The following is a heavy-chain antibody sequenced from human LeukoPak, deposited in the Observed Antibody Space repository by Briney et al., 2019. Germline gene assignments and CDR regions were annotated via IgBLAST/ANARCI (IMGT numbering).Heavy chain of an antibody. CDR2: IYTSGGT. D-gene: IGHD6-6*01. CDR3: ARLTRLSTSPDRYYLDY. Sequence: SETLSLTCTVSGDSISSYYWSWIRQPPGKGLEWIGYIYTSGGTNYIPSLKGRVTLSIDTSKNQFSLKLSSVTAADSAVYYCARLTRLSTSPDRYYLDYWGQGTLVTVSS. J-gene: IGHJ4*02. V-gene: IGHV4-4*09. CDR1: GDSISSYY.